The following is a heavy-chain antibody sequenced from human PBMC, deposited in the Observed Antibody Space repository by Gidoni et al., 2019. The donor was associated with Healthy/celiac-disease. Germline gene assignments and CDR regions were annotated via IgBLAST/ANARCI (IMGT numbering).Heavy chain of an antibody. J-gene: IGHJ4*02. Sequence: QFQLVQSGAEVQKPGASVQVSCKASGYTFTSHDINWVQQATGQGLEWMGWMNPNRGNTGNAKKFQGRVTMTRNTSISTAYMEMSSLRSEETAVDYCARGRVNRITRVRGVPFDYWGQGTLVTVSS. CDR2: MNPNRGNT. D-gene: IGHD3-10*01. CDR3: ARGRVNRITRVRGVPFDY. CDR1: GYTFTSHD. V-gene: IGHV1-8*01.